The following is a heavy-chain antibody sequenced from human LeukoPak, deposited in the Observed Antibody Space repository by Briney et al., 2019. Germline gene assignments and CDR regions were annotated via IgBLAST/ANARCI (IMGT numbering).Heavy chain of an antibody. CDR1: GGSISSGDYY. J-gene: IGHJ4*02. CDR2: IYYSGST. Sequence: PSQTLSLTCTVSGGSISSGDYYWSWIRQPPGKGLEWIGYIYYSGSTYYNPSLKSRVTKSVDTSKNQFSLKLSSVTAADTAVYYCASDYDSSGYYYVSYWGQGTLVTVSS. D-gene: IGHD3-22*01. V-gene: IGHV4-30-4*01. CDR3: ASDYDSSGYYYVSY.